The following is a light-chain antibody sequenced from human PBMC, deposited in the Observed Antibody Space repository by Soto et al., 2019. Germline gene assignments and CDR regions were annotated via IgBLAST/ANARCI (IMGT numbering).Light chain of an antibody. V-gene: IGKV1-5*01. CDR3: HQYNSFSPWT. CDR1: QSTSSW. CDR2: DAS. Sequence: DIQMTQSPSTLSASVGDRVTITCRASQSTSSWLAWYQQKPGKAPNLLIYDASRLKSGVPSRFSGRGSGTEFTLTITSLQPDDFATYYCHQYNSFSPWTFGQGTKVDIK. J-gene: IGKJ1*01.